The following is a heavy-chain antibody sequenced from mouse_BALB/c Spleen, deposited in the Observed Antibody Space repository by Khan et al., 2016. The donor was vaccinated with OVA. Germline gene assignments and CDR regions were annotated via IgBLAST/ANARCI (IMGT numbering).Heavy chain of an antibody. CDR3: ARLAYYYDSEGFAY. CDR1: GFTFSTYG. J-gene: IGHJ3*01. CDR2: VSTGGHYT. D-gene: IGHD1-1*01. V-gene: IGHV5-6*01. Sequence: EVELVESGGDVVKPGGSLKLSCAASGFTFSTYGMSWVRQTPDKRLEWVATVSTGGHYTYYPATVTGRFTISRDNAKKTLYLPMSSLKSEDTAMFCCARLAYYYDSEGFAYWGQGTLVTVSA.